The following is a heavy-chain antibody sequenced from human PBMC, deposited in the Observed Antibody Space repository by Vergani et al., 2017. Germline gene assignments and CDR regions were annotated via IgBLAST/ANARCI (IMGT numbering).Heavy chain of an antibody. CDR3: AKYGYDILTGHYGMDV. CDR2: IRNDGSNK. Sequence: QVRLVESGGGVVQPGGSLRLSCAASGFTFSSYGMHWVRQAPGKGLEWVAFIRNDGSNKYYADSVKGRFTISRDNSKNTLYLQMNSLRAEDTAVYYCAKYGYDILTGHYGMDVWGQGTTVTVSS. V-gene: IGHV3-30*02. J-gene: IGHJ6*02. D-gene: IGHD3-9*01. CDR1: GFTFSSYG.